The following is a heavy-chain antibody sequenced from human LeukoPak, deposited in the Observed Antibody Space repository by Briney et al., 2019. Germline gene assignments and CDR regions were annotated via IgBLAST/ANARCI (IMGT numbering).Heavy chain of an antibody. CDR1: GYTFTSYA. D-gene: IGHD5-24*01. CDR2: ISTYTGNT. J-gene: IGHJ6*02. CDR3: ARASRGGYNPYYYGMDV. V-gene: IGHV1-18*01. Sequence: ASVKVSCKTSGYTFTSYAISWVRQAPGQGLECMGWISTYTGNTDYAQKFQGRVTITADKSTSTAYMELSSLRSEDTAVYYCARASRGGYNPYYYGMDVWGQGTTVTVSS.